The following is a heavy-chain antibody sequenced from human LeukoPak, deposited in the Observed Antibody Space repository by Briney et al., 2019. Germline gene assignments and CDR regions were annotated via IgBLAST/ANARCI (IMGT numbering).Heavy chain of an antibody. CDR1: GFTFSSYG. D-gene: IGHD3-9*01. CDR2: IWYDGSNK. V-gene: IGHV3-33*01. Sequence: GGSLRLSCAASGFTFSSYGMHWVRQAPGKGLEWVAVIWYDGSNKYYADSVKGRFTISRDNSKNTLYLQMNGLRAEDTAVYYCARGLRYFDWPYFDYWGQGTLVTVSS. J-gene: IGHJ4*02. CDR3: ARGLRYFDWPYFDY.